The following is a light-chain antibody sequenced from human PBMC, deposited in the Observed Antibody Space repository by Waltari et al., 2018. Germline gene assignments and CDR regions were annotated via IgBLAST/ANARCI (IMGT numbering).Light chain of an antibody. CDR1: HDISKH. J-gene: IGKJ4*01. CDR3: QQADRLPLT. Sequence: DIQMTQSPSSLSASVGDRVTIACQASHDISKHLNWYQQKLGKAPKLLIYDASNLETGVPSRFSGRGSGTDFTLTISSLQPEDFATYYCQQADRLPLTFGGGTKVEIK. V-gene: IGKV1-33*01. CDR2: DAS.